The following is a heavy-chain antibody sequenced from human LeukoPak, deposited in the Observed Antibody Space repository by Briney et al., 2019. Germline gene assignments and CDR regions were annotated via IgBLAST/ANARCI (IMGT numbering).Heavy chain of an antibody. J-gene: IGHJ4*02. CDR3: AKDRGYYYGSGCFDY. CDR1: GFTFSSYS. CDR2: ISSSSSYI. V-gene: IGHV3-21*01. D-gene: IGHD3-10*01. Sequence: PGGSLRLSCAASGFTFSSYSMNWVRQAPGKGLEWVSSISSSSSYIYYADSVKGRFTISRDNAKNSLYLQMNSLRAEDTAVYYCAKDRGYYYGSGCFDYWGQGTLVTVSS.